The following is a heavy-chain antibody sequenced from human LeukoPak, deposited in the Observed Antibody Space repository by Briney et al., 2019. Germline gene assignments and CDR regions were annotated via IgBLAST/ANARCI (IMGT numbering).Heavy chain of an antibody. CDR1: GFTFSDYY. V-gene: IGHV3-11*04. CDR2: ISSSGSTI. J-gene: IGHJ6*03. Sequence: GGSLRLSCAASGFTFSDYYMSWIRQAPGKGLEWVSYISSSGSTIYYADSAKGRFTISRDNAKSSLYLQMNSLRAEDTAVYYCARVGPGYSSSSHSYYMDVWGKGTTVTVSS. D-gene: IGHD6-6*01. CDR3: ARVGPGYSSSSHSYYMDV.